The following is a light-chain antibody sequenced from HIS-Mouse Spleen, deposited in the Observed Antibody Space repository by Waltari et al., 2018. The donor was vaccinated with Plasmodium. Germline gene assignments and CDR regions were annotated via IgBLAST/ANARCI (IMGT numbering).Light chain of an antibody. J-gene: IGLJ3*02. Sequence: SVLTQPPSASGTPGQRVTISCSGSSSNIGRNYVYWYQQLPGTAPKLLIYRKNQRPSGVPDRFSGAKSGTSASLAISGRRSEDEADYYCAAWDDSLSGRVFGGGTKLTVL. CDR2: RKN. V-gene: IGLV1-47*01. CDR1: SSNIGRNY. CDR3: AAWDDSLSGRV.